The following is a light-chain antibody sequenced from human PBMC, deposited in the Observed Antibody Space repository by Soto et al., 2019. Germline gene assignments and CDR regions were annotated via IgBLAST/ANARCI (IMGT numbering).Light chain of an antibody. J-gene: IGLJ2*01. CDR3: SSYAGSDTHVV. CDR1: SSDVGAYNY. Sequence: QSALTQPPSAPGSPGQSVTISCTGTSSDVGAYNYVSWYQQHPGKVPKLMIYEVSKRPSGVPDRFSGSKSGNTASLTVSGLQAEDEADYYCSSYAGSDTHVVFGGGTKVTVL. CDR2: EVS. V-gene: IGLV2-8*01.